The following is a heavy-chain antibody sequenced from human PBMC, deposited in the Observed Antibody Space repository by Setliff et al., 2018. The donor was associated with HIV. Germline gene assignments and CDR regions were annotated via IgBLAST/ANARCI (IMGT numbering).Heavy chain of an antibody. J-gene: IGHJ3*02. Sequence: SETLSLTCAVYGGSFSGYYWSWIRQAPGKGLEWIGEINHKKRTNYNPSLKSRVTISVDTSKNQFSLKLRSVTAADTAVYYCARGFSGGGSCYGKKDAYDIRGQGTMVTVSS. D-gene: IGHD2-15*01. CDR1: GGSFSGYY. CDR3: ARGFSGGGSCYGKKDAYDI. V-gene: IGHV4-34*01. CDR2: INHKKRT.